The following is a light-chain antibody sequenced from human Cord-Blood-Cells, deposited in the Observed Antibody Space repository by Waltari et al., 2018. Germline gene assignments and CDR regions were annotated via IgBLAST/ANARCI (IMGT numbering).Light chain of an antibody. CDR2: DVS. CDR3: SSYTSSSTSVV. V-gene: IGLV2-14*01. CDR1: SSDVGGYNY. J-gene: IGLJ2*01. Sequence: QSALTQPASVSGSPGQSITISCTGTSSDVGGYNYVSWYQQHPGKAPKLMIYDVSQRPSGVSNRFSGSKSGNTASLTISGLQAEDEADYYCSSYTSSSTSVVFGGGTKLTVL.